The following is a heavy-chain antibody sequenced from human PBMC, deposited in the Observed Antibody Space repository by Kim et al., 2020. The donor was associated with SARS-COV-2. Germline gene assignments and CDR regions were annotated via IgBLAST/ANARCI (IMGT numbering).Heavy chain of an antibody. V-gene: IGHV4-59*09. J-gene: IGHJ5*02. CDR2: T. Sequence: TTSHPSLKSRVTMSVDTSRNQFSLKVTSATAADTAVYYCARGNAFDPWGQGTLVIVAS. CDR3: ARGNAFDP.